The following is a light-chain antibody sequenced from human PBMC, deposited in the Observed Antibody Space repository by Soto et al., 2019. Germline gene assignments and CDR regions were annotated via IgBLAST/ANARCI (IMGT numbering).Light chain of an antibody. V-gene: IGKV3-20*01. CDR2: GAS. J-gene: IGKJ1*01. CDR1: QSVSIL. Sequence: EIVMTQSPPTLSVSPGERATLYWRASQSVSILLAWYQQKPGQAPRLLIYGASSRATGIPDRFSGSGSGTDFTLTISRLEPEDFAVYYCQQYGSSPKTFGQGTKVDIK. CDR3: QQYGSSPKT.